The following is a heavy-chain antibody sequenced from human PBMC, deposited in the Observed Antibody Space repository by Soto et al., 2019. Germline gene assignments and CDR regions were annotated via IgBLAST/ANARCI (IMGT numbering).Heavy chain of an antibody. J-gene: IGHJ4*02. CDR1: GGSISSGGYS. V-gene: IGHV4-30-2*01. CDR3: ARGGRTTVTTFDY. Sequence: SETLSLTCAVSGGSISSGGYSWSWIRQPPGKGLEWIGYIYHSGSTYYNPSLKSRVAISVDRSKNQFSLKLSSVTAADTAVYYCARGGRTTVTTFDYWGQGTLVTVSS. D-gene: IGHD4-17*01. CDR2: IYHSGST.